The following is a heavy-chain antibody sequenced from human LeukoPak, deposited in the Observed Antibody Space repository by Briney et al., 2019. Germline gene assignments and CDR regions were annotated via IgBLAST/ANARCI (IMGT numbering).Heavy chain of an antibody. CDR3: AKDGYNYSDY. V-gene: IGHV3-30*02. CDR1: GFTFSNYG. CDR2: IRYDGSNK. D-gene: IGHD5-24*01. J-gene: IGHJ4*02. Sequence: GGSLRLSCAASGFTFSNYGMHWVRQAPGKGLEWVAFIRYDGSNKDYADSVKGRFTTSRDNSRNTLYLQMNSLRAEDTAVYYCAKDGYNYSDYWGQGTLVTVSS.